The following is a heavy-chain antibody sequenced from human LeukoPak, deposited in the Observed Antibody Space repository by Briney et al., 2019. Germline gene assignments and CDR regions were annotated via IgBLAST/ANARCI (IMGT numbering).Heavy chain of an antibody. Sequence: GESLKVSCKGSGYSFTSYWIGWVRQMPGKGLEWMGIIYPGDSDTRYSPSFQGQVTISADKSISTAYLQWSSLKASDTAMYYCARMAAAWNNWFDPWGQGTLVTVSS. D-gene: IGHD6-13*01. V-gene: IGHV5-51*01. J-gene: IGHJ5*02. CDR1: GYSFTSYW. CDR2: IYPGDSDT. CDR3: ARMAAAWNNWFDP.